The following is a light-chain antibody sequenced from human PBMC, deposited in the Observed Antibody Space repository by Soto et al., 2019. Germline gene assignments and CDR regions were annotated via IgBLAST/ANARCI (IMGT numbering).Light chain of an antibody. CDR1: TINVGASNF. CDR2: DAT. Sequence: LTHPPSVSGSPGQPYTAPSTGTTINVGASNFVSWYQHLPGRAPKVMIFDATNRPSGVSDRFSGSKAGNTASLTISGLQADDEAEYFCVSYTTDDTFVFGTGTKVTVL. V-gene: IGLV2-14*03. J-gene: IGLJ1*01. CDR3: VSYTTDDTFV.